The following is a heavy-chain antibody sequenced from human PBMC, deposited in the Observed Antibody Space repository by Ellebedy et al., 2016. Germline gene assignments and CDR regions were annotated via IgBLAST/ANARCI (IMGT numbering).Heavy chain of an antibody. CDR2: LTAGCATT. CDR3: ARNPTPTWGNYRDNYFDF. J-gene: IGHJ4*02. Sequence: GGSLRLXXAASGFTFDDYAMSWVRQAPGKGLQWVASLTAGCATTFHADSVKGRFTISRDNLQNTLYLEMNNLTGDDTAVYFCARNPTPTWGNYRDNYFDFWGQGALVIVSS. V-gene: IGHV3-23*01. D-gene: IGHD3-16*02. CDR1: GFTFDDYA.